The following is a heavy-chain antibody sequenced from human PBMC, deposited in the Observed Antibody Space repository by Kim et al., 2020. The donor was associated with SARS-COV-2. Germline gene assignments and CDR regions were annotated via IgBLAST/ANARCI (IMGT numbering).Heavy chain of an antibody. D-gene: IGHD6-19*01. V-gene: IGHV4-34*01. CDR1: GGSFSGYY. Sequence: SETLSLTCAVYGGSFSGYYWSWIRQPPGKGLEWIGEINHSGSTNYNPSLKSRVTISVDTSKNQFSLKLSSVTAADTAVYYCVVAGTIPRAHDAFDIWGQGTMVTVSS. J-gene: IGHJ3*02. CDR3: VVAGTIPRAHDAFDI. CDR2: INHSGST.